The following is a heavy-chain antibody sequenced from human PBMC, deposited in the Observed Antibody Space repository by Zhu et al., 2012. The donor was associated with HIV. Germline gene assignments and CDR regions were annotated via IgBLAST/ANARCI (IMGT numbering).Heavy chain of an antibody. V-gene: IGHV3-23*01. CDR1: GFTFSSYA. CDR3: ANGPDYGDYEADY. CDR2: ISGSGGST. Sequence: EVQLLESGGGLVQPGGSLRLSCAASGFTFSSYAMSWVRQAPGKGLEWVSAISGSGGSTYYADSVKGRFTISRDNSKNTLYLQMNSLRAEDTAVYYCANGPDYGDYEADYWGQGTLVTVSS. D-gene: IGHD4-17*01. J-gene: IGHJ4*02.